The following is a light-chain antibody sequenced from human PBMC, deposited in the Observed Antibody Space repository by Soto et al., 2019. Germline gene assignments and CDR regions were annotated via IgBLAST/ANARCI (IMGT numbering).Light chain of an antibody. CDR1: QSVSSSY. V-gene: IGKV3-20*01. J-gene: IGKJ1*01. CDR2: GAS. CDR3: QQYGSSPT. Sequence: EIVLTQPPGTLSLSPGERATLSCRASQSVSSSYLAWNQQKPGQAPRLLIYGASSKATGIPDRFSDSGSGTDFTLTISRLEPEDFAVYYCQQYGSSPTFGQGTK.